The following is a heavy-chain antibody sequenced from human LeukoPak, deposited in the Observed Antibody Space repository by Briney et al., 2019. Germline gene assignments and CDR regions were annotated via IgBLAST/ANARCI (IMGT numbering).Heavy chain of an antibody. D-gene: IGHD5-24*01. CDR3: ASPTRRDGYNLDY. V-gene: IGHV3-30-3*01. Sequence: GGSMRLSCAASGFTFSSYAMHWVRQAPGKGLEWVAVISYDGSNKYYADSVKGRFTISRDNSKNTLYLQMNSLRAEDTAVYYCASPTRRDGYNLDYWGQGTLVTVSS. J-gene: IGHJ4*02. CDR1: GFTFSSYA. CDR2: ISYDGSNK.